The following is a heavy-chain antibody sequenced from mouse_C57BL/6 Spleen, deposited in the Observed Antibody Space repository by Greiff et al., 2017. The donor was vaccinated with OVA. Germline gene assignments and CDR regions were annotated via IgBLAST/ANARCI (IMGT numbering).Heavy chain of an antibody. CDR2: ISDGGSYT. CDR1: GFTFSSYA. CDR3: ARGGLRRFYAMDY. J-gene: IGHJ4*01. Sequence: EVKLVESGGGLVKPGGSLKLSCAASGFTFSSYAMSWVRQTPEKRLEWVATISDGGSYTYYPDNVKGRFTISRDNAKNNLYLQMSHLKSEDTAMYYCARGGLRRFYAMDYWGQGTSVTVSS. V-gene: IGHV5-4*03. D-gene: IGHD2-4*01.